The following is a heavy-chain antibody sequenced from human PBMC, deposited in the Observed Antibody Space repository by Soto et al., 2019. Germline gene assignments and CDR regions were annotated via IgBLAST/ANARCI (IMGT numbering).Heavy chain of an antibody. V-gene: IGHV4-30-2*01. CDR2: IYHSGST. D-gene: IGHD3-22*01. Sequence: QLQLQESGSGLVKPSQTLSLTCAVSGGSISSGGYSWGWIRQPPGKGLEWIGYIYHSGSTYYNPSLKSRVTISVDRSKNQFSLKLSSVTAADTAVYYCARARGTYYYDSSGYQLDYWGQGTLVTVSS. J-gene: IGHJ4*02. CDR3: ARARGTYYYDSSGYQLDY. CDR1: GGSISSGGYS.